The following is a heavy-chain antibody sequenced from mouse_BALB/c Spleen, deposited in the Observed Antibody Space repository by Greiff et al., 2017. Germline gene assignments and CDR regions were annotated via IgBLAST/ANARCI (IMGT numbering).Heavy chain of an antibody. CDR1: GFNIKDTY. CDR3: ARDYYGSNSYYAMDY. Sequence: EVKVEESGAELVKPGASVKLSCTASGFNIKDTYMHWVKQRPEQGLEWIGRIDPANGNTKYDPKFQGKATITADTSSNTAYLQLSSLTSEDTAVYYCARDYYGSNSYYAMDYWGQGTSVTVSS. D-gene: IGHD1-1*01. V-gene: IGHV14-3*02. J-gene: IGHJ4*01. CDR2: IDPANGNT.